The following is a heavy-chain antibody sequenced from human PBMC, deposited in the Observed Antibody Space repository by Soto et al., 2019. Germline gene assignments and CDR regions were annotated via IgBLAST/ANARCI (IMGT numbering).Heavy chain of an antibody. Sequence: GGSLRLSCAASGFTFDDYAMHWVRQAPGKGLEWVSGISWNSGSIGYADSVKGRFTISRDNAKNSLYLQMNSLRAEDTALYYCAKDISRYYDFWSGYSDAFDIWGQGTMVTVSS. CDR1: GFTFDDYA. D-gene: IGHD3-3*01. CDR2: ISWNSGSI. J-gene: IGHJ3*02. V-gene: IGHV3-9*01. CDR3: AKDISRYYDFWSGYSDAFDI.